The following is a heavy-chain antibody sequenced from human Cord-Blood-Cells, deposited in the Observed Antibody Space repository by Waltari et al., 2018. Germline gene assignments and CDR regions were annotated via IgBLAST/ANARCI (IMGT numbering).Heavy chain of an antibody. D-gene: IGHD4-17*01. CDR2: INHSGST. CDR1: GGSFSGSY. V-gene: IGHV4-34*01. CDR3: ARPHYGDYGWFDP. Sequence: QVQLQQWGAGLLKPSETLSLTCAVYGGSFSGSYWSWTRQPPGKGLEWIGEINHSGSTNYNPSLKSRVTISVDTSKNQFSLKLSSVTAADTAVYYCARPHYGDYGWFDPWSQGTLVTVSS. J-gene: IGHJ5*02.